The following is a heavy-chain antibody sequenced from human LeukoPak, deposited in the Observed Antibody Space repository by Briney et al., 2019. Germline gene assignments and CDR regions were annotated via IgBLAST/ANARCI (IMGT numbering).Heavy chain of an antibody. D-gene: IGHD3-16*02. Sequence: GGSLRLTCAASGFTFSSYAMHWVRQAPGKGLEWVSAISGSGGSTYYADSVKGRFTISRDNSKNTLYLQMNSLRAEDTAVYYCAKAGNYDYVWGSYRYPDYWGQGTLVTVSS. CDR1: GFTFSSYA. CDR3: AKAGNYDYVWGSYRYPDY. V-gene: IGHV3-23*01. J-gene: IGHJ4*02. CDR2: ISGSGGST.